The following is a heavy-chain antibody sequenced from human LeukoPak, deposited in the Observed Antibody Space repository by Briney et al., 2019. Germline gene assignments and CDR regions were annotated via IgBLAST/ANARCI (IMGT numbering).Heavy chain of an antibody. Sequence: SETLSLTCSVSGASVSNYYWSWLRQTPGKGLEWIGHISDSGSPTCNPSLKSRVTISEDMSKNQISLNLRSVTAADTALYYCARHADGGVFIKTYFFDSWGQGFLVSVSS. D-gene: IGHD3-16*01. CDR3: ARHADGGVFIKTYFFDS. CDR2: ISDSGSP. CDR1: GASVSNYY. J-gene: IGHJ4*02. V-gene: IGHV4-59*08.